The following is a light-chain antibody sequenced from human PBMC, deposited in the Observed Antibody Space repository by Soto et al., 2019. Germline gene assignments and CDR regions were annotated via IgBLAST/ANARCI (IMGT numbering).Light chain of an antibody. J-gene: IGKJ1*01. CDR1: QSVSSSF. CDR2: GAS. Sequence: EIVLTQSPGTLSFSPGERATLSCRASQSVSSSFLAWSQQKPGPAPRLLIYGASSRATGIHDRFSGSGSGTDFTLTISRLEPEDFAVYYCQQYDSSPWTFVQGTKVEIK. V-gene: IGKV3-20*01. CDR3: QQYDSSPWT.